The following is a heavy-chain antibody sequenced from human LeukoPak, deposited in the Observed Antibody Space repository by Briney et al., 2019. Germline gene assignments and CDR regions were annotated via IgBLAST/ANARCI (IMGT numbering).Heavy chain of an antibody. CDR2: IKQDGSEK. CDR1: GFTFSSYW. D-gene: IGHD3-22*01. Sequence: GGSLRLSCAASGFTFSSYWMSWVRQAPGKGLEWVANIKQDGSEKYYVDSVKGRFTISRDNAKNSLYLQMNSLRAEDTAVYYCARGPFSYYYDSSGYYYFDYWGQGTLVTVSS. CDR3: ARGPFSYYYDSSGYYYFDY. J-gene: IGHJ4*02. V-gene: IGHV3-7*01.